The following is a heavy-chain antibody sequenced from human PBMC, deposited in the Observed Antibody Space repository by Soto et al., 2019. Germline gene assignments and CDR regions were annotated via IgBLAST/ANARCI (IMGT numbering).Heavy chain of an antibody. V-gene: IGHV1-8*01. CDR3: ARRGYSSSWYYYYYYGMDV. Sequence: QVQLVQSGAEVKKPGASVKVSCKASGYTFTSYDINWVRQATGQELEWMGWMNPNSGNTGYAQKFQGRVTMTRNTSISTAYMELSSLRSEDTAVYYCARRGYSSSWYYYYYYGMDVWGQGTTGTVSS. J-gene: IGHJ6*02. CDR1: GYTFTSYD. D-gene: IGHD6-13*01. CDR2: MNPNSGNT.